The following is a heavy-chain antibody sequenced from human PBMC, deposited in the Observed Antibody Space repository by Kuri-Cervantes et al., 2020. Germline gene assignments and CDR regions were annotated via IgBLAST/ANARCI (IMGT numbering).Heavy chain of an antibody. J-gene: IGHJ4*02. Sequence: SETLSLTCTVSGVSISGYYWSWIRQTPGKGLEWIGYIYSSGGTNYNPSLKSRVSISVDMSKNQFSLNLSSVTAADTAVYYCARRGYADNYFDYWGRGTLVTVSS. CDR2: IYSSGGT. V-gene: IGHV4-4*08. D-gene: IGHD1-1*01. CDR3: ARRGYADNYFDY. CDR1: GVSISGYY.